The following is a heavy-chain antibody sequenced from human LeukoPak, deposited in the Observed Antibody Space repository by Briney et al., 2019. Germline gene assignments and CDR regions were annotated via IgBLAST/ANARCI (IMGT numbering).Heavy chain of an antibody. D-gene: IGHD2-15*01. Sequence: GRSLRLSCAASGFTFSSYAMHWVRQAPGKGLEWVAVISYDGSNKYYADSVKGRFTISRDNSKNTLYLQRNSLRAEDTAVYYCARDPGYCSGGSCYDPQFDYWGQGTLVTVSS. CDR2: ISYDGSNK. CDR3: ARDPGYCSGGSCYDPQFDY. J-gene: IGHJ4*02. V-gene: IGHV3-30-3*01. CDR1: GFTFSSYA.